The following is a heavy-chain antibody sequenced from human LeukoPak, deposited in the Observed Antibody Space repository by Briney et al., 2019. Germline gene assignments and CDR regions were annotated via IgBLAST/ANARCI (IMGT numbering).Heavy chain of an antibody. V-gene: IGHV3-15*01. CDR1: GLTFRTYA. J-gene: IGHJ6*03. Sequence: GGSLRLSCAASGLTFRTYAMSWVRQAPGKGLEWVGRIKSKTDGGTTDYAAPVKGGLTISRDDSKNTLYLQINSLKTEDTAVYYCTTGFYFIDVWGKGTTVTVSS. CDR2: IKSKTDGGTT. CDR3: TTGFYFIDV.